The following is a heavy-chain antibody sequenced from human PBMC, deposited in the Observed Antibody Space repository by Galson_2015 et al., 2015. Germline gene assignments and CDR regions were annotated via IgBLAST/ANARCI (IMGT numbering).Heavy chain of an antibody. Sequence: SVKVSCKASGGTFSSYAISWVRQAPGQGLEWMGGIIPIFGTANYAQKFQGRVTITAVESTSTAYMELSSLRSEDTAVYYCARANPVARVGDYYDSSGCFQHWGQGTLVTVSS. V-gene: IGHV1-69*13. D-gene: IGHD3-22*01. CDR1: GGTFSSYA. J-gene: IGHJ1*01. CDR3: ARANPVARVGDYYDSSGCFQH. CDR2: IIPIFGTA.